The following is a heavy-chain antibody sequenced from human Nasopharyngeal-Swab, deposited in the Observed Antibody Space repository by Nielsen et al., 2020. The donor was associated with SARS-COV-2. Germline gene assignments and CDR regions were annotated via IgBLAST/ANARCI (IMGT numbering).Heavy chain of an antibody. J-gene: IGHJ4*02. CDR1: GFTFSSYA. V-gene: IGHV3-23*01. CDR3: ARDRSADPDY. CDR2: ISVDGRST. D-gene: IGHD2-2*01. Sequence: GESLKISCAASGFTFSSYAMSWVRQAPGKGLEWVSHISVDGRSTYHADSVRGRFTISRDNAKNSLYLQMNSLRDEDTAVYYCARDRSADPDYWGQGTLVTVSS.